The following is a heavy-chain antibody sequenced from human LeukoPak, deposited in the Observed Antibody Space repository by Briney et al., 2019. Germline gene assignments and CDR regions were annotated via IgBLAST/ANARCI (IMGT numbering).Heavy chain of an antibody. CDR2: IYYSGST. J-gene: IGHJ3*02. V-gene: IGHV4-39*07. CDR3: ARGPYYADTPGAFDI. D-gene: IGHD2/OR15-2a*01. Sequence: SETLSLTCTVSGGSISSSSYYWGWFRQPPGKGLEWIGSIYYSGSTYYNPSLKSRVTISVDTSKNQFSLKLSSVTAADTAVYYCARGPYYADTPGAFDIWGQGTMVTVSS. CDR1: GGSISSSSYY.